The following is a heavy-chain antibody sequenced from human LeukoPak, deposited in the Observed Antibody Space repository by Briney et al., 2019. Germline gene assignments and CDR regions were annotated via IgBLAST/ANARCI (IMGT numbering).Heavy chain of an antibody. CDR1: GFIFSDHY. J-gene: IGHJ4*02. CDR2: TRNRANSYTT. D-gene: IGHD1-1*01. Sequence: GGSLRLSCAASGFIFSDHYMDWVRQAPGKGLEWVGRTRNRANSYTTEYAASVRGRFTISRDDSKNSVYLQMNSLKTEDTAVYYCARVYSTTWDGSYFDCWGQGTLVTVSS. V-gene: IGHV3-72*01. CDR3: ARVYSTTWDGSYFDC.